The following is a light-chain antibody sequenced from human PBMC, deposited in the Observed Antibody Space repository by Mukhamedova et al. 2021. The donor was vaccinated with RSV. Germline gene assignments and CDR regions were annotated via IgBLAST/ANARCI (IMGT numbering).Light chain of an antibody. V-gene: IGLV2-23*01. CDR3: CAYAGGVTYVL. Sequence: GNYNRVSWYQQQPGKAPKLMIYEGRKRPSGVSSRFSGSNSDNTASLTNTGPQAEDEGDYYCCAYAGGVTYVLFGGGTKVTVL. CDR1: GNYNR. J-gene: IGLJ2*01. CDR2: EGR.